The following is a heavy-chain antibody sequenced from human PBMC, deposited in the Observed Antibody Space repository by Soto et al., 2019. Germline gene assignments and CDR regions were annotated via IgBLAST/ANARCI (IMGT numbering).Heavy chain of an antibody. V-gene: IGHV1-18*01. CDR2: ISAYNGNT. J-gene: IGHJ5*02. Sequence: ASVKVSCKASGYTFTXYGISWVRQAPGQGLEWMGWISAYNGNTNYAQKLQGRVTMTTDTSTSTAYMELRSLRSDDTAVYYCARDDFWSGYPWFDPWGQGTLVTVSS. CDR3: ARDDFWSGYPWFDP. D-gene: IGHD3-3*01. CDR1: GYTFTXYG.